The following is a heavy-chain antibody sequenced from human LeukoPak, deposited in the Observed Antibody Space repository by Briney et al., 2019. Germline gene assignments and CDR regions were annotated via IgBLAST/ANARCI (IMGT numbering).Heavy chain of an antibody. CDR2: IIPIFGTA. D-gene: IGHD6-19*01. J-gene: IGHJ5*02. CDR1: GGTFSSYA. CDR3: ARGTAVAGANWFDP. V-gene: IGHV1-69*13. Sequence: SEKVSCKASGGTFSSYAISWVRQAPGQGLEWMGGIIPIFGTANYAQKFQGRVTITADESTSTAYMELSSLRSEDTAVYYCARGTAVAGANWFDPWGQGTLVTVSS.